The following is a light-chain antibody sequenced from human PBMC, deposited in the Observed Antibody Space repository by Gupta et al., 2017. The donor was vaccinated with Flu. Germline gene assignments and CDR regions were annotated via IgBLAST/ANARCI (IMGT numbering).Light chain of an antibody. V-gene: IGLV1-47*01. CDR3: AAWDDSLSEAV. J-gene: IGLJ3*02. Sequence: SVLTQPPSASGTPGQRVSISCSGSSSNIGSTYVFWYQHLPGTAPKLLICRDDQRPSAVPDRFSGSKSGTSASLVISGLRSEDEGDYYCAAWDDSLSEAVFGGGTKLTVL. CDR2: RDD. CDR1: SSNIGSTY.